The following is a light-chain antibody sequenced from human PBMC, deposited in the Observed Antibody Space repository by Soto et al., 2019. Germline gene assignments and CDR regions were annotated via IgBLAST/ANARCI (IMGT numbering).Light chain of an antibody. J-gene: IGKJ5*01. CDR2: DAS. CDR3: QQHETLIT. CDR1: QSISNK. Sequence: EIVMTQSPATLSVSPGERATLSCRASQSISNKLAWYQHKPGQAPRLLIYDASGRATGIPDRFSGSGSGTDFTLTISRLEPEDFAVYYCQQHETLITFGQGTRLEIK. V-gene: IGKV3D-15*01.